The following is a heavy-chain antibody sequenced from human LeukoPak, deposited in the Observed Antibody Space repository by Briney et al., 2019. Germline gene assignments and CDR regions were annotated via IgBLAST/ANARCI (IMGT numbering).Heavy chain of an antibody. V-gene: IGHV1-8*01. Sequence: SVKVSRKPSVYSFTSCEIIWVHQATGQGLEGMGWMNPNSGNTGYAQNFQGRVTMTRNTSVSTAYMELSSPRSEDAAVYYCARASTVTTIDYWGQGTLVTVSS. D-gene: IGHD4-17*01. CDR2: MNPNSGNT. J-gene: IGHJ4*02. CDR3: ARASTVTTIDY. CDR1: VYSFTSCE.